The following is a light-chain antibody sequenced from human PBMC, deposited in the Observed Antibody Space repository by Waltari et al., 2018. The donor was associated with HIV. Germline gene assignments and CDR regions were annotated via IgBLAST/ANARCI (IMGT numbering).Light chain of an antibody. V-gene: IGLV2-23*02. Sequence: QSALTQPASVSGSPGQSITISCTGTSSNIGTYNLFSWHQQHPGKAPKTLIYEVSQRPSGVSNRFSGSKSGNTASLTISGLQAEDEADYYCCSYAGSSTLVFGGGTKVTVL. CDR2: EVS. CDR3: CSYAGSSTLV. J-gene: IGLJ3*02. CDR1: SSNIGTYNL.